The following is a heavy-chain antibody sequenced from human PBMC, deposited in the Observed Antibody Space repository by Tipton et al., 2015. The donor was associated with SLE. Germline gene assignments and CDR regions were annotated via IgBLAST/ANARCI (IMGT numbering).Heavy chain of an antibody. CDR2: IYPADSDP. CDR1: GYIFNDYW. J-gene: IGHJ6*02. D-gene: IGHD6-13*01. Sequence: QLVQSGAEVKEPGESLKISCQASGYIFNDYWIAWVRQMPGKGLEWMGSIYPADSDPIYSPSFQGQVTISADKSITTAYLQWSSLKASDTAIYYCARRPWNIAGLDVWGQGTTVTVSS. CDR3: ARRPWNIAGLDV. V-gene: IGHV5-51*06.